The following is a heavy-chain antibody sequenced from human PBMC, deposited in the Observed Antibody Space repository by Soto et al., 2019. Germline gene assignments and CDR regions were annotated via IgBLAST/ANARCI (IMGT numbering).Heavy chain of an antibody. D-gene: IGHD3-9*01. J-gene: IGHJ6*02. CDR1: GFSLSTSGMC. CDR2: IDWDDDK. CDR3: ARTTGHIAPYGMDV. V-gene: IGHV2-70*01. Sequence: SGPTLVNPTETLTLTCTFSGFSLSTSGMCVSWIRQPPGKALEWLALIDWDDDKYYSTSLKTRLTISKDTSKNQVVLTMTNMDPVDTATYYCARTTGHIAPYGMDVWGQGTTVTVSS.